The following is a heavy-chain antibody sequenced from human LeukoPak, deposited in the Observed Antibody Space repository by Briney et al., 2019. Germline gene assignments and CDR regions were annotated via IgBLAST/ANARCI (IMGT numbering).Heavy chain of an antibody. CDR2: ISSDGGTT. CDR1: GFTFSSYS. J-gene: IGHJ4*02. CDR3: ARGGTSWPRYFDN. Sequence: GGSLRLSCAASGFTFSSYSMNWVRQAPGKGLEYVAAISSDGGTTNYANSVKGRFIISRDNSKNTLYLQMGCLRSEDMAIYYCARGGTSWPRYFDNWGQGTLVTVSS. D-gene: IGHD6-13*01. V-gene: IGHV3-64*01.